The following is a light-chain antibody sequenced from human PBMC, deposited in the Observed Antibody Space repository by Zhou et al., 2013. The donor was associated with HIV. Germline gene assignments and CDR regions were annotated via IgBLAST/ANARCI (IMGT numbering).Light chain of an antibody. V-gene: IGKV1-6*01. CDR1: QTIDNY. Sequence: IQMTQSPTSLSASVGDRVTITCRPSQTIDNYLNWYQRKPGEAPNLLIYGASTLQSGVPSRFSGSGSGTDFTLTVSCLQSEDFATYFCQQYYSYPPTFGQGT. CDR2: GAS. CDR3: QQYYSYPPT. J-gene: IGKJ1*01.